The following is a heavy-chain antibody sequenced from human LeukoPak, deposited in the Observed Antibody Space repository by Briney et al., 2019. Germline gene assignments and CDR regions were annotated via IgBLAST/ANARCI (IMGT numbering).Heavy chain of an antibody. D-gene: IGHD3-22*01. CDR2: IIPIFGTA. CDR3: ARESYDSSGPNY. V-gene: IGHV1-69*13. J-gene: IGHJ4*02. Sequence: SVKVSCKASGGTFSSYAISWVRQAPGQGLEWMGGIIPIFGTANYAQKFQDRVTITADESTSTAYMELSSLRSEDTAVYYCARESYDSSGPNYWGQGTLVTVSS. CDR1: GGTFSSYA.